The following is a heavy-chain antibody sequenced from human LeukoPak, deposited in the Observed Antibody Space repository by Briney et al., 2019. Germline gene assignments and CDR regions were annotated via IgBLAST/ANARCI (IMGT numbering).Heavy chain of an antibody. J-gene: IGHJ5*02. CDR1: GGSFSGYY. CDR3: ARGTRRVGSGWYKYNWFDP. Sequence: SETLSLTCAVYGGSFSGYYWSWIRQPPGKGLEWIGEINHSGSTNYNPSLKSRVTISVDTSKNQFSLKLSSVTAADTAVYYCARGTRRVGSGWYKYNWFDPWGQGTLVTVSS. V-gene: IGHV4-34*01. D-gene: IGHD6-19*01. CDR2: INHSGST.